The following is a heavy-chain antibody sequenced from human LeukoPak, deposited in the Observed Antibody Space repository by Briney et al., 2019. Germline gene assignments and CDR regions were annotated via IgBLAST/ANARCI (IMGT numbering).Heavy chain of an antibody. Sequence: GASVKVSFKASGYTFTSYDINWVRQATGQGLEWMGWMNPNSGNTGYAQRFQGRVTMTRNTSISTAYMELSRLRSEETAVYYCARGVRGGVVYYYYYMDVWGKGTTVTVSS. V-gene: IGHV1-8*01. J-gene: IGHJ6*03. D-gene: IGHD2-15*01. CDR3: ARGVRGGVVYYYYYMDV. CDR1: GYTFTSYD. CDR2: MNPNSGNT.